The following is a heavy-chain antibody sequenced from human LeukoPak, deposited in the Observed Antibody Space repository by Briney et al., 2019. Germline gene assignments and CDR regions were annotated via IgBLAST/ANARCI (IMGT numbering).Heavy chain of an antibody. D-gene: IGHD4-17*01. Sequence: GGSLGLLCAASGFTFSRFALRWVRQASGEGLEWVSAISGSGSDTYYADSVEGRFTVSRDNSKNTLYLQMNSLRAEDTALYYCAKDRYGDYSFESWGQGTLVTVSS. CDR2: ISGSGSDT. CDR3: AKDRYGDYSFES. J-gene: IGHJ4*02. CDR1: GFTFSRFA. V-gene: IGHV3-23*01.